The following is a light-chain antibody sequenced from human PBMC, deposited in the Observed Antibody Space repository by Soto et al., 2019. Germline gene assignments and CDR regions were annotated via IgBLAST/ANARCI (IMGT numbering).Light chain of an antibody. Sequence: EIVWTPFQAPLFLFQGERATFSCRASQSISSSYLAWYQQIPGQAPRLLIYGASVRATGIPDRFSGSGSGTDFTLTISRLEPEDFAVYFCQQYGSSPVTFGGGTKVDIK. V-gene: IGKV3-20*01. CDR3: QQYGSSPVT. CDR2: GAS. CDR1: QSISSSY. J-gene: IGKJ4*01.